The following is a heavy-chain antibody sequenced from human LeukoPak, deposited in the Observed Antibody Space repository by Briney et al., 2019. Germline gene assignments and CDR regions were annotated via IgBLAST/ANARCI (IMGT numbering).Heavy chain of an antibody. D-gene: IGHD2-2*01. CDR1: GGSISSGIYY. CDR3: AREPIVLVPTALYHCDY. J-gene: IGHJ4*02. V-gene: IGHV4-61*02. Sequence: SQTLSLTCTVSGGSISSGIYYWSWIRQPAGKGLEWIGRIYTSGSTNYNPSLKSRVTISVDTSKNQFSLKLSSVTAADTAVYYCAREPIVLVPTALYHCDYWGQGTLVTVSS. CDR2: IYTSGST.